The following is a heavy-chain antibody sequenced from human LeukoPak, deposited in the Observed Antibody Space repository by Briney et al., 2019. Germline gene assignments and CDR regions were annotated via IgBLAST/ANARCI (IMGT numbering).Heavy chain of an antibody. CDR3: AKDPGMTTATTSYH. J-gene: IGHJ5*02. D-gene: IGHD4-17*01. V-gene: IGHV3-23*01. Sequence: GGSLRLSCAASGFTFSSYAMSWVRQAPGKGLEWVSAISGSGGSTYYADSVKGRFTISRDNSKNTLYLQMNSLRAEDTAVYYCAKDPGMTTATTSYHWGQGTLVTVSS. CDR1: GFTFSSYA. CDR2: ISGSGGST.